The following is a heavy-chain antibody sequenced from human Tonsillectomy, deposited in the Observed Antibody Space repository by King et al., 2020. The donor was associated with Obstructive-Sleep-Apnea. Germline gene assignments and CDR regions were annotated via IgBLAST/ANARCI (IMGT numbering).Heavy chain of an antibody. Sequence: QLQESGPGLVKPSETLSLTCTVSGYSISSGYYWGWIRQPPGKGLEWIGTIYHSGATYYNPSLTGRVTISRDPSKNQISLKLSAVTAADTAVYYCARDRPSGSYSYWGQGTLVTVSS. J-gene: IGHJ4*02. CDR2: IYHSGAT. D-gene: IGHD1-26*01. V-gene: IGHV4-38-2*02. CDR1: GYSISSGYY. CDR3: ARDRPSGSYSY.